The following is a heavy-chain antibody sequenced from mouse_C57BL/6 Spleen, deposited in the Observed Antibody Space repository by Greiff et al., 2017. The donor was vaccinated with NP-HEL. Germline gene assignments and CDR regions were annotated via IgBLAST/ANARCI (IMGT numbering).Heavy chain of an antibody. J-gene: IGHJ4*01. CDR1: GYTFTSYW. CDR3: ARGIYDGYYDAMDY. D-gene: IGHD2-3*01. V-gene: IGHV1-61*01. Sequence: QVQLQQPGAELVRPGSSVKLSCKASGYTFTSYWMDWVKQRPGQGLEWIGNIYPSDSETHYNQKFKDKATLTVDKSSSTAYMQLSSLTSEDSAVYYCARGIYDGYYDAMDYWGQGTSVTVSS. CDR2: IYPSDSET.